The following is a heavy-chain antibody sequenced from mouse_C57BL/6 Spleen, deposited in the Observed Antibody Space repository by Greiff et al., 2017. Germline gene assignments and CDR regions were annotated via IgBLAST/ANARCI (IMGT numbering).Heavy chain of an antibody. J-gene: IGHJ2*01. Sequence: VQLQQPGAELVMPGASVKLSCKASGYTFTSYWMHWVKQRPGQGLEWIGEIDPSDSYTNYNQKFKGKSTLTVDKSSSTAYVQLSSLTSEDSAVYYCAREDYYGNFSYYFDYWGQGTTLTVSS. CDR3: AREDYYGNFSYYFDY. CDR2: IDPSDSYT. V-gene: IGHV1-69*01. CDR1: GYTFTSYW. D-gene: IGHD2-1*01.